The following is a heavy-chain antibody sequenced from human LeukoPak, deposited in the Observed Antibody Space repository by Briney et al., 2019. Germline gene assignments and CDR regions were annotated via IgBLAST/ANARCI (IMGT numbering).Heavy chain of an antibody. CDR3: ARDGNRYCSSSSCYSGYYYYGMDV. J-gene: IGHJ6*02. CDR2: IGNSSATI. Sequence: KPGGSLRLSCAVSGFTFSDYYMSWIRQAPGKGLEWISYIGNSSATIYYADSVRGRFTISRDNAKNSLYLQMNSLRAEDTAVYYCARDGNRYCSSSSCYSGYYYYGMDVWGQGTTVTVSS. CDR1: GFTFSDYY. V-gene: IGHV3-11*01. D-gene: IGHD2-2*01.